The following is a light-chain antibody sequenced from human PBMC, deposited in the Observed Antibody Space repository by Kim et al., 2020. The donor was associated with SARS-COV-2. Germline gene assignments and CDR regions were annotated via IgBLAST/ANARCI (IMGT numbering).Light chain of an antibody. CDR3: SSYTSSSTVV. J-gene: IGLJ2*01. Sequence: GPSIPITCKGTSRNVDCCNYVARYQQHPAKAPEHMISDVSKRPSGVSNRFSGSKSGNTASLTISGLQAADEADYYCSSYTSSSTVVFGGGTQLTLL. V-gene: IGLV2-14*04. CDR1: SRNVDCCNY. CDR2: DVS.